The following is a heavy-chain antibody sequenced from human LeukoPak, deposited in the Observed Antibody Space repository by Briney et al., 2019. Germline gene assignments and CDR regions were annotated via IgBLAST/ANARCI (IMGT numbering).Heavy chain of an antibody. D-gene: IGHD6-13*01. J-gene: IGHJ4*02. Sequence: SETLSLTCAVYGGSFSGYYWSWIRQPPGKGLEWIGEINHGGKTNYNPSLKSRVTISVDTSKNQFSLKLSSVTAADTAVYYCARVGSSSGTAYWGQGTLVTVSS. CDR1: GGSFSGYY. CDR2: INHGGKT. CDR3: ARVGSSSGTAY. V-gene: IGHV4-34*01.